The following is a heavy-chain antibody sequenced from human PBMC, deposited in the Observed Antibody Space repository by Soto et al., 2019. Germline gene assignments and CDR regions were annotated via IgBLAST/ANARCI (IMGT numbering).Heavy chain of an antibody. CDR1: GFAFSDFY. CDR3: ARDREPSVYHGMAV. J-gene: IGHJ6*02. CDR2: ISGGGTTV. Sequence: QVQLVESGGGLVKPGGSLRLSCAASGFAFSDFYMSWTRQAPGKGLEWISYISGGGTTVFYADSVKGRFTISRDNAQKSLYLQMDSLISEDTAIYYCARDREPSVYHGMAVWGQGTTVTVSS. V-gene: IGHV3-11*01.